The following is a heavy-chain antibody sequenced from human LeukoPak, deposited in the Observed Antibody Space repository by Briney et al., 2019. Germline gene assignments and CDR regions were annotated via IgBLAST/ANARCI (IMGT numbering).Heavy chain of an antibody. CDR3: VKDGSWGDYYFYFYIDV. V-gene: IGHV3-23*01. D-gene: IGHD3-16*01. Sequence: PGGSLRLSCVVSGISLSNYAMSWVRQAPGKGLEWVSGISASGHYTYNADSGKGRFTISRDNSKNTLYLQMDSLRAEDTALYFCVKDGSWGDYYFYFYIDVWGKGTTVTVSS. J-gene: IGHJ6*03. CDR1: GISLSNYA. CDR2: ISASGHYT.